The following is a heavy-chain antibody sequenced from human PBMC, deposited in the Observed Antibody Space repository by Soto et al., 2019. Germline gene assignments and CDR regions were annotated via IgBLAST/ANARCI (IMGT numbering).Heavy chain of an antibody. CDR1: GFIFDDYG. V-gene: IGHV3-20*04. CDR2: VNGNGGST. J-gene: IGHJ4*02. D-gene: IGHD1-26*01. Sequence: EVQLVESGGGVLRPGGSLRLSCAASGFIFDDYGMSWARQAPGKGLEWVSGVNGNGGSTGYADSVKGRFTLSRDNAKNCLFLQMNSLRVEDTAFYYCVRGASLNCDYWGQGTLVTVSS. CDR3: VRGASLNCDY.